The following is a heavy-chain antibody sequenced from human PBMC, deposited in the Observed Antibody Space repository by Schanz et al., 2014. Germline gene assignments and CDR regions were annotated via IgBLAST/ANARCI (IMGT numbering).Heavy chain of an antibody. CDR3: ASDNGRFSFDY. Sequence: ESGGGLVKPGGSLRLSCATSGLTFTSAWMSWVRQAPGKGLEWVGRIKGKTDGGTADYAAPMKGRFTISRDDSKDTLFLQVNSLEAEDVAYYYCASDNGRFSFDYWGQGTMVTVSS. CDR2: IKGKTDGGTA. J-gene: IGHJ4*02. V-gene: IGHV3-15*01. CDR1: GLTFTSAW. D-gene: IGHD3-3*01.